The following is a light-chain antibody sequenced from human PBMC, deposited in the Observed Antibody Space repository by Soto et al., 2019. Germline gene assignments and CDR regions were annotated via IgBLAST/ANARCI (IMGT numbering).Light chain of an antibody. J-gene: IGLJ2*01. CDR2: YDS. CDR3: QVWDSDSDHMV. Sequence: SYELTQPPSVSVAPGQTARITCGGNNIGSKSVHWYQQKPGQAPVLVIYYDSDRPSGIPERFSGSNSGNTATLTISRVEAGDEADYYCQVWDSDSDHMVFGGGTKLNVL. V-gene: IGLV3-21*04. CDR1: NIGSKS.